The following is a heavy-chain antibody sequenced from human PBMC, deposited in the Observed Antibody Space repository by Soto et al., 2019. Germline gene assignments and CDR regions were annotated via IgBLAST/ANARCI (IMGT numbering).Heavy chain of an antibody. CDR3: AKDPGAARRHYKNWFDP. J-gene: IGHJ5*02. CDR2: ISYDGSNK. D-gene: IGHD6-6*01. CDR1: GFTFSSYG. V-gene: IGHV3-30*18. Sequence: GGSLRLSCAASGFTFSSYGMHWVRQAPGKGLEWVAVISYDGSNKYYADSVKGRFTISRDNSKNTLYLQMNSLRAEDTAVYYCAKDPGAARRHYKNWFDPWGQGTLVTVSS.